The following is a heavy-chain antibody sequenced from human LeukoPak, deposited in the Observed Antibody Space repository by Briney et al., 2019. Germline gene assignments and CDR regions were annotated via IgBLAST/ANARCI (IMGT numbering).Heavy chain of an antibody. D-gene: IGHD3-22*01. CDR1: GFTFDDYG. CDR2: ISSSSSTI. V-gene: IGHV3-48*01. CDR3: ARSYYYDSSGYYSPYADI. Sequence: PGGSLRLSCAASGFTFDDYGMSWVRQAPGKGLEWVSYISSSSSTIYYADSVKGRFTISRDNAKNSLYLQMNSLRAEDTAVYYCARSYYYDSSGYYSPYADIWGQGTMVTVSS. J-gene: IGHJ3*02.